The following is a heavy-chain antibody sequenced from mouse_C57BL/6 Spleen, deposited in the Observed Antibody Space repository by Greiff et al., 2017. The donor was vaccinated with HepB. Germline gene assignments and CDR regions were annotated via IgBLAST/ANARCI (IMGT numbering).Heavy chain of an antibody. CDR2: IYPRSGNT. D-gene: IGHD1-1*01. CDR3: ARSAGSPYAMDY. CDR1: GYTFTSYG. J-gene: IGHJ4*01. V-gene: IGHV1-81*01. Sequence: VKLMESGAELARPGASVKLSCKASGYTFTSYGISWVKQRTGQGLEWIGEIYPRSGNTYYNEKFKGKATLTADKSSSTAYMELRSLTSEDSAVYFCARSAGSPYAMDYWGQGTSVTVSS.